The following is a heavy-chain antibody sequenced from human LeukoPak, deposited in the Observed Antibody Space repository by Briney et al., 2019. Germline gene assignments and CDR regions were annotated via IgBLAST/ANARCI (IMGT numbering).Heavy chain of an antibody. Sequence: GGTLRLSCAASGFTFSSYAMHWVPQAPGKELKGVAGISYDSSNKYHADSGKGRFTISRDNSKNTPYLQMNSVRAEDTAVYYCARDHRGVRDYFDYWGQATLVTVCS. V-gene: IGHV3-30-3*01. CDR1: GFTFSSYA. J-gene: IGHJ4*02. CDR2: ISYDSSNK. D-gene: IGHD3-10*01. CDR3: ARDHRGVRDYFDY.